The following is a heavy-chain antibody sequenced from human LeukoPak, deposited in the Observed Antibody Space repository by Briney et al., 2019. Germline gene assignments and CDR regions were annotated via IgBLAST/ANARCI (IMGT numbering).Heavy chain of an antibody. V-gene: IGHV3-66*02. Sequence: PGGSLRLSCAASGFTVSSNYMSWVRQAPGKGLEWVSVIYSGGSTYYADSVKGRFTISRDNSKNTLYLQMNSLRAEDTAVYYCAKGIEYSSSSSYDCWGQGTLVTVSS. CDR3: AKGIEYSSSSSYDC. J-gene: IGHJ4*02. CDR2: IYSGGST. CDR1: GFTVSSNY. D-gene: IGHD6-13*01.